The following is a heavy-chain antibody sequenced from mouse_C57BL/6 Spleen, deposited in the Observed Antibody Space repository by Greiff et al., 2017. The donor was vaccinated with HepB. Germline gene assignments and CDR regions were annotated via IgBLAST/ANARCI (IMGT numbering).Heavy chain of an antibody. V-gene: IGHV14-3*01. CDR3: ARDYYGSSYRYYFDY. CDR1: GFNIKNTY. Sequence: EVQLQQSVAELVRPGASVKLSCTASGFNIKNTYMHWVKQRPEQGLEWIGRIDPANGNTKYAPKFQGKATITADTSSNTAYLQLSSLTSEDTAIYYCARDYYGSSYRYYFDYWGQGTTLTVSS. CDR2: IDPANGNT. J-gene: IGHJ2*01. D-gene: IGHD1-1*01.